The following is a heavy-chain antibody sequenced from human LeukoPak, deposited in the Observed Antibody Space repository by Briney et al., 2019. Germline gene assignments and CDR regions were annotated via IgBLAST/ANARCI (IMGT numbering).Heavy chain of an antibody. D-gene: IGHD3-22*01. CDR1: GFTFSSYG. Sequence: SGGSLRLSCAASGFTFSSYGMHWVRQAPGKGLEWVAVISHDGSNTYYADSVKGRFTISRDNSKNTLYLQMNSLRAEDTAVYYCAKVYYYDSSGSYYFDYWGQGTLVTVSS. CDR2: ISHDGSNT. CDR3: AKVYYYDSSGSYYFDY. J-gene: IGHJ4*02. V-gene: IGHV3-30*18.